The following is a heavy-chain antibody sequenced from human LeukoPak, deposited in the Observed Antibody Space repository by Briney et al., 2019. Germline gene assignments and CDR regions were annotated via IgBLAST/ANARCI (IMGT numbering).Heavy chain of an antibody. Sequence: ASVKVSRRASGYTFPHYYMHWVRQPPGQGLEGMGLINPCGGRTNYAQKFQGRVTMTRDTSTSTVSREVRSPRSEGTGVDYCARGRDGYSHIKYWGQGTLVTVSS. CDR1: GYTFPHYY. CDR3: ARGRDGYSHIKY. J-gene: IGHJ4*02. CDR2: INPCGGRT. V-gene: IGHV1-46*01. D-gene: IGHD5-24*01.